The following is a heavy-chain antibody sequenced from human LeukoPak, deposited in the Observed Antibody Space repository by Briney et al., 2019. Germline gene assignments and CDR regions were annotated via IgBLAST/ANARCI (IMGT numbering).Heavy chain of an antibody. CDR2: IYSGGST. CDR3: ARGGIGYYDSSGYDEYFQH. D-gene: IGHD3-22*01. V-gene: IGHV3-66*01. J-gene: IGHJ1*01. CDR1: GFTVSTNY. Sequence: GGSLRLSCAASGFTVSTNYMSWVRQAPGKGLEWVSLIYSGGSTYYADSVKGRFTISRDNSKNTLYPQMNSLRAEDTALYYCARGGIGYYDSSGYDEYFQHWGQGPLITVS.